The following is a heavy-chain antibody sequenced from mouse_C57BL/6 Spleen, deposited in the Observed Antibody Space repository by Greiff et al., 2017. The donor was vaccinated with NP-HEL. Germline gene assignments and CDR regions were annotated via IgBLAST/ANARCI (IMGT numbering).Heavy chain of an antibody. V-gene: IGHV1-39*01. Sequence: EVQLQQSGPELVKPGASVKISCKASGYSFTDYNMNWVKQSNGKSLEWIGVINPNYGTTSYNQKFKGKATLTVDQSSSTAYMQLNSLTSEDSAVYDCAAYYYGSSYRYYFDYWGQGTTLTVSS. CDR1: GYSFTDYN. D-gene: IGHD1-1*01. CDR2: INPNYGTT. J-gene: IGHJ2*01. CDR3: AAYYYGSSYRYYFDY.